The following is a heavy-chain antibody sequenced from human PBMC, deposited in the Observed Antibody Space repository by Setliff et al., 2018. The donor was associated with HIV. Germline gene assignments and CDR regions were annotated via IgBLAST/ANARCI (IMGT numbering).Heavy chain of an antibody. Sequence: ASVKVSCKTSGYMFIAYGMSWVRRAPGQGLEWMGMTNPSGGSASYAQKFQGRVTMSRDTSTSTVYMELSSLRSEDTAVYYCARDYFDSSAYHYGFGAFDIWGQGTMVTVSS. D-gene: IGHD3-22*01. CDR3: ARDYFDSSAYHYGFGAFDI. V-gene: IGHV1-46*01. CDR2: TNPSGGSA. J-gene: IGHJ3*02. CDR1: GYMFIAYG.